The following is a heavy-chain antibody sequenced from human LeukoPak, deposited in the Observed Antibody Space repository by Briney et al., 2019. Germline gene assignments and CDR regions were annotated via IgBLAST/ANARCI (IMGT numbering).Heavy chain of an antibody. D-gene: IGHD6-19*01. V-gene: IGHV3-48*01. Sequence: GGSLRLSCAASGFAFSSYAMNWVRQAPGKGLEWVSFISSTSETIYYADSMKGRFTVSRDNAENSLYLQMSSLRADDTAVYYCARDRVGGSFDFWGQGTLVTVSS. CDR3: ARDRVGGSFDF. CDR1: GFAFSSYA. CDR2: ISSTSETI. J-gene: IGHJ4*02.